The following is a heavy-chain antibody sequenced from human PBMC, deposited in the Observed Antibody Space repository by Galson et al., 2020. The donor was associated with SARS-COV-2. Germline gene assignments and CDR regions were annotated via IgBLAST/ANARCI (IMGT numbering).Heavy chain of an antibody. CDR1: GLTFSTYA. CDR3: AGGLAVAGGDY. D-gene: IGHD6-19*01. J-gene: IGHJ4*02. V-gene: IGHV3-30*04. Sequence: GESLKISCAASGLTFSTYAMHWVRQAPGKGLEWVTLISSDGSNKYYTDSVKGRFTISRDNSKNTLYLQMNSLRAEDTAVYYCAGGLAVAGGDYWGQGTLVTVSS. CDR2: ISSDGSNK.